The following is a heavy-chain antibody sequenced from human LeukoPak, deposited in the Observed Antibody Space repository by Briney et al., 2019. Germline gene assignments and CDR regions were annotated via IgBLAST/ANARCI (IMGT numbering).Heavy chain of an antibody. D-gene: IGHD4-23*01. J-gene: IGHJ5*02. V-gene: IGHV3-9*01. CDR1: GFTFADYA. Sequence: QPGRSLRLSCAASGFTFADYAMHWVRQAPGKGLEWVSGISWNSGSIGYADSVKGRFTISRDNAKNSLYLQMNSLKPEDTALYYCAKDPGKSPGGWFNPWGQGTLVTVSS. CDR2: ISWNSGSI. CDR3: AKDPGKSPGGWFNP.